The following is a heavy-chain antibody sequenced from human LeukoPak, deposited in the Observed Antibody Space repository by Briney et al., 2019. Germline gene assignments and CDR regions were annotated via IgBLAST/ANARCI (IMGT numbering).Heavy chain of an antibody. Sequence: GGSLRLSCAASGFTFSSYAMSWVRQAPGKGLEWVSAISGSGGSTYYADSVKGRFTISRDNSKNTLYLQMNSLRAEDTAVYYCARGFSSSWEYYFDYWGQGTLVTVSS. CDR1: GFTFSSYA. CDR2: ISGSGGST. J-gene: IGHJ4*02. D-gene: IGHD6-13*01. V-gene: IGHV3-23*01. CDR3: ARGFSSSWEYYFDY.